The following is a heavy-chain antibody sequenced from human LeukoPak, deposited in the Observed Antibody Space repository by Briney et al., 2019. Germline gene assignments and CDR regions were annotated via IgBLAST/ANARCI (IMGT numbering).Heavy chain of an antibody. J-gene: IGHJ4*02. CDR2: ISVGGGDT. CDR3: AKLNLGEMAYFDS. D-gene: IGHD3-16*01. Sequence: PGGSLRLSCAASGFTFSSYSMNWVRQAPGKGLEWVSSISVGGGDTFASDSVKGRFTITRENSKNTLYLQMTGLRVEDTAVYFCAKLNLGEMAYFDSWGQGTLVTVSS. CDR1: GFTFSSYS. V-gene: IGHV3-23*01.